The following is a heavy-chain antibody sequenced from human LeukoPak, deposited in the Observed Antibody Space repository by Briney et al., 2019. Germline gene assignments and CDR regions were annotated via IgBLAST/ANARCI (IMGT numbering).Heavy chain of an antibody. CDR1: GYTFIGDY. V-gene: IGHV1-2*02. J-gene: IGHJ4*02. CDR2: INAQGGGT. D-gene: IGHD5-12*01. CDR3: AREGHSGYDPNFDY. Sequence: ASVKVSCEASGYTFIGDYIHWVRQAPGQGRECRGWINAQGGGTHSARKFQGRVTMTRDTSISTAYMEMSRLRSDDTAVYYCAREGHSGYDPNFDYWGQGTLVTVSS.